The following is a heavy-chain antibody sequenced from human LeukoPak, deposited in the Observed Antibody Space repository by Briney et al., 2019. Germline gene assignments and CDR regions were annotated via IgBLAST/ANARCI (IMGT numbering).Heavy chain of an antibody. Sequence: GGSLRLSCAASGLTFSVHWMNWVRQAPGKGLECVANINQDGSDKYYVDSVKGRFTISRDNTKNSLYLQMNSLRAEDTAVYYCVGGDYWGQGTLVTVST. CDR1: GLTFSVHW. CDR3: VGGDY. V-gene: IGHV3-7*01. CDR2: INQDGSDK. J-gene: IGHJ4*02.